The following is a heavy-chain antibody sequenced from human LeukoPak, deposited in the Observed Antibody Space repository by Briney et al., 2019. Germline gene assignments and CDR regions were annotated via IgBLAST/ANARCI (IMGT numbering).Heavy chain of an antibody. CDR3: ARLATYYYDSSGYPCIDY. CDR2: IYYSGST. V-gene: IGHV4-34*01. Sequence: SETLSLTCAVYGGSFSGYYWSWIRQPPGKGLEWIGSIYYSGSTYYNPSLKSRVTISVDTSKNQFSLKLSSVTAADTAVYYCARLATYYYDSSGYPCIDYWGQGTLVTVSS. CDR1: GGSFSGYY. J-gene: IGHJ4*02. D-gene: IGHD3-22*01.